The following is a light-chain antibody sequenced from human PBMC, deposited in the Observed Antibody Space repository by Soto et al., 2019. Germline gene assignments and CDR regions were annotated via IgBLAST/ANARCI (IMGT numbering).Light chain of an antibody. CDR2: GVS. V-gene: IGLV2-14*03. J-gene: IGLJ1*01. CDR3: SSFTGTTTLDV. Sequence: QSALTQPASVSGSPGQSITISCTGTSSDVGAYKYVSWYQQHPGKAPKLMIYGVSNRPSGVSNRFSCSKSGNTAFLTISGLQPEDEADYYCSSFTGTTTLDVFGTGTKVTVL. CDR1: SSDVGAYKY.